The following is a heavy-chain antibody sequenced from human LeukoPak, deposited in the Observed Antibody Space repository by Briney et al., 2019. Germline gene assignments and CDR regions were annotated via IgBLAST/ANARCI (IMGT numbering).Heavy chain of an antibody. CDR3: ARGPTTPGLRLGELSLRAVY. D-gene: IGHD3-16*02. V-gene: IGHV3-48*03. CDR2: ITSSGSII. J-gene: IGHJ4*02. Sequence: GGSLRLSCAASGFTFSSYDMNWVRQAPGKGLVWGSFITSSGSIIYYADSVRGRFTISRDTAKNSLYLQRQTLRADGTAVYYCARGPTTPGLRLGELSLRAVYWGQGALVTVSS. CDR1: GFTFSSYD.